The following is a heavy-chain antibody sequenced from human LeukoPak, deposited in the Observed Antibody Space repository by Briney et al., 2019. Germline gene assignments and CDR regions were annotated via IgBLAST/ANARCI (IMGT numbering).Heavy chain of an antibody. D-gene: IGHD6-19*01. CDR3: ARSRGFISGWYIGAFDM. Sequence: SETLSLTCTVSGGSISSSSNYYWGWIRQPPGKGLEWIGSIYYSGITYYNPSLKSQFTISVDTSKNQFSLKLSSVTAADTAVYYCARSRGFISGWYIGAFDMWGQGTMVTVS. J-gene: IGHJ3*02. CDR1: GGSISSSSNYY. V-gene: IGHV4-39*01. CDR2: IYYSGIT.